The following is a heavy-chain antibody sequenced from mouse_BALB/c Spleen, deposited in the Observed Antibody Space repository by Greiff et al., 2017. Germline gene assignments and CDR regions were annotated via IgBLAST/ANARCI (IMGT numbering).Heavy chain of an antibody. CDR3: ARSPHYYGYSDY. Sequence: DVKLQESGPGLVKPSQSLSLTCTVTGYSITSDYAWNWIRQFPGNKLEWMGYISYSGSTSYNPSLKSRISITRDTSKNQFFLQLNSVTTEDTATYYCARSPHYYGYSDYWGQGTTLTVSS. CDR2: ISYSGST. J-gene: IGHJ2*01. V-gene: IGHV3-2*02. D-gene: IGHD1-2*01. CDR1: GYSITSDYA.